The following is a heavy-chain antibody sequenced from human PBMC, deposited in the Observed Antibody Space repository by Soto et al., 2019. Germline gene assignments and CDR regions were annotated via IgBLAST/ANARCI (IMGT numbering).Heavy chain of an antibody. CDR2: ISYHGSDK. D-gene: IGHD4-17*01. J-gene: IGHJ4*02. CDR1: GFTFSNYG. Sequence: QVQLVESGGGVVQPGRSLRLSCAASGFTFSNYGMHWVRQAPGKGLEWVAVISYHGSDKYYADSVKGRFTISRDNSKNTRYLPMDRLRADDRAVYYCAKDHLTTAVTTVGYWGQGTLVTVTS. CDR3: AKDHLTTAVTTVGY. V-gene: IGHV3-30*18.